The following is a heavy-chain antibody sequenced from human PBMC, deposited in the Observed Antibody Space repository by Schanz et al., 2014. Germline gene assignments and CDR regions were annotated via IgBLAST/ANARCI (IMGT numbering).Heavy chain of an antibody. V-gene: IGHV3-23*04. CDR1: GFIFSNFA. CDR3: AKDIGGAVAAPVYDS. J-gene: IGHJ4*02. D-gene: IGHD2-15*01. Sequence: EVQLVESGGGLVQPGGSLRLSCAASGFIFSNFAMEWVRQAPGKGLEWVSAISGSGAGTYYADSVKGRFTFSRDNSKNTLYLQMNSLRAEDTAIYYCAKDIGGAVAAPVYDSWGQGTLVTVSS. CDR2: ISGSGAGT.